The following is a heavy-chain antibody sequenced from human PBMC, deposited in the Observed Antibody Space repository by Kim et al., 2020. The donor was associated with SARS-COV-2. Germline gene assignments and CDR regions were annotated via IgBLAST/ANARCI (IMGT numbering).Heavy chain of an antibody. CDR2: VSDTGRST. Sequence: GGSLRLSCAASGITVSNEAMAWVRQAPGKGLEWVSTVSDTGRSTYHADSVRGRFATSKDSSKNTLYLQMNSLRAEDTAVYYCAKHLPNSMTFDSWGQGAL. J-gene: IGHJ4*02. CDR1: GITVSNEA. D-gene: IGHD3-22*01. V-gene: IGHV3-23*01. CDR3: AKHLPNSMTFDS.